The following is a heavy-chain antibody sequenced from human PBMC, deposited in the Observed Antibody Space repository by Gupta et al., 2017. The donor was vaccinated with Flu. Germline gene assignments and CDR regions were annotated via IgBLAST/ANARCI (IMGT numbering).Heavy chain of an antibody. D-gene: IGHD2-2*02. V-gene: IGHV4-34*02. J-gene: IGHJ5*02. CDR1: GGSFSGYY. CDR3: AGYQLLYRFDP. Sequence: QVQLQQWAAGLLKPSETLSLTCAVDGGSFSGYYWSWIRQPPGKGLEWIGEIRHTGITNYNPSLKSRVTISADTSKKQFSLKLTSVTAADTAVYYCAGYQLLYRFDPWGQGALVTVSP. CDR2: IRHTGIT.